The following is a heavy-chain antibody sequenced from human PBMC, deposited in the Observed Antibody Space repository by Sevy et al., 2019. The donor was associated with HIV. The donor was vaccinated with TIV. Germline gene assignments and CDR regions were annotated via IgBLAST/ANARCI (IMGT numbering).Heavy chain of an antibody. D-gene: IGHD3-9*01. J-gene: IGHJ6*02. V-gene: IGHV1-2*02. Sequence: ASVKVSCKASGYTFTGYYMHWVRQAPGQGLEWMGRINPNSGGTNYAQKFQGRVTMTRDTSISTAYMELSRLRSDDTAVYYCAAGLYYGILTGSLTYYCGMDVWGQGTTVTVSS. CDR3: AAGLYYGILTGSLTYYCGMDV. CDR1: GYTFTGYY. CDR2: INPNSGGT.